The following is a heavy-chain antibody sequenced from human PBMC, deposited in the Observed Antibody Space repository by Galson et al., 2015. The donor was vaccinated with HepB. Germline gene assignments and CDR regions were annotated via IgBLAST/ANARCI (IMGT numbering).Heavy chain of an antibody. CDR1: GFTFDDYA. Sequence: SLRLSCAASGFTFDDYAMHWVRQAPGKGLEWVSGVSWNSANIDYADSVKGRFTISRDNAKNVLHLQMNSLRPEDTALYHCVKDSRYSYGYPDAFDMWGQGTMVTVS. CDR2: VSWNSANI. D-gene: IGHD5-18*01. J-gene: IGHJ3*02. V-gene: IGHV3-9*01. CDR3: VKDSRYSYGYPDAFDM.